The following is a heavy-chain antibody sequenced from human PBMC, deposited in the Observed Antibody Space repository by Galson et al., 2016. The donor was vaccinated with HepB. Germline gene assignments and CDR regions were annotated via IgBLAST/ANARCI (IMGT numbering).Heavy chain of an antibody. Sequence: SLRLSCAASGFTFSSYGMHWVRQAPGKGLEWVAVISYDGSNKYYADSVKGRFTISRDNSKNTLYLQMNSLRAEDTAVYYCAKENYGSWSLNDYYYGMDVWGQGTTVTVSS. CDR2: ISYDGSNK. CDR1: GFTFSSYG. CDR3: AKENYGSWSLNDYYYGMDV. J-gene: IGHJ6*02. D-gene: IGHD3-10*01. V-gene: IGHV3-30*18.